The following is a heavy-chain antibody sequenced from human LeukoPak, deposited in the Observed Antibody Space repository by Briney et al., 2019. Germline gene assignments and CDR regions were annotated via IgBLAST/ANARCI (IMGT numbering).Heavy chain of an antibody. D-gene: IGHD3-22*01. CDR3: ARDWSFDSDDYYLYGFDI. CDR2: IRQDGSER. V-gene: IGHV3-7*01. CDR1: GFSFNSYW. Sequence: PGGSLRLSWAASGFSFNSYWMSWVRQAPGTGLEWVANIRQDGSERYYADSLKGRFTISRDNAKKSIYLQMNSLRAEDTAMYYCARDWSFDSDDYYLYGFDIWGQGTRVTVSS. J-gene: IGHJ3*02.